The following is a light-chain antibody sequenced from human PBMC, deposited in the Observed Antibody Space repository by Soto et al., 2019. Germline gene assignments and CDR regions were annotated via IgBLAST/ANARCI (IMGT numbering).Light chain of an antibody. Sequence: QSALTQPPSASGTPGQRVTISCSGGISNIGSNTINWYQQLAGTAPKLLIHSNNQRPSGVPDRFSGSKSGTSASLAISGLQSEDEADYYCAAWDDSLNGLYVFGTGTKVTVL. J-gene: IGLJ1*01. CDR1: ISNIGSNT. CDR3: AAWDDSLNGLYV. CDR2: SNN. V-gene: IGLV1-44*01.